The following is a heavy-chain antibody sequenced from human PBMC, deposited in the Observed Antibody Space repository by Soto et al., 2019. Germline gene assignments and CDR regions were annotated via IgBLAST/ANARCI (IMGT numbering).Heavy chain of an antibody. CDR2: IWNDGSNK. CDR1: GFTFSTYG. CDR3: ARDFDSGYDP. Sequence: QVQLVESGGGVVQPGRSLRLSCAASGFTFSTYGMHWVRQAPGKGLEWVAVIWNDGSNKYYGDSVKGRFTISRDESKSTVYLEMNSLRVEDTAVYYCARDFDSGYDPWGQGTLVIVCS. J-gene: IGHJ5*02. D-gene: IGHD5-12*01. V-gene: IGHV3-33*01.